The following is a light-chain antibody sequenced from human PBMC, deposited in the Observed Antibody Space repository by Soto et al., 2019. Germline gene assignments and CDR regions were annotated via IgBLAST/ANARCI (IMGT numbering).Light chain of an antibody. Sequence: QSVLTQPPSVSGAPGRTVTISCIGSDSNIGAGYDLPWYQQVPGTAPKLLIHSNYLRASGVHDRFSAYKSVTSASLPITGLQPADEAEYYTQCYDARSRDWGFGGGPKVTV. V-gene: IGLV1-40*01. CDR3: QCYDARSRDWG. CDR2: SNY. J-gene: IGLJ3*02. CDR1: DSNIGAGYD.